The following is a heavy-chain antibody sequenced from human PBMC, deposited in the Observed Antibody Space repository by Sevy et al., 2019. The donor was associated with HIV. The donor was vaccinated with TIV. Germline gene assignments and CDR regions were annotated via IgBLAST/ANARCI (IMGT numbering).Heavy chain of an antibody. CDR2: INYSGIT. CDR3: VGPMLTYTGGKDYFDY. D-gene: IGHD6-25*01. J-gene: IGHJ4*02. V-gene: IGHV4-39*01. CDR1: GASINSSAYY. Sequence: SETLSLTCTVSGASINSSAYYWGWIRQPPGKGLEWIASINYSGITFYNPSLKSRVTISADTSKNQFSLRLSSVTAADSSIYFCVGPMLTYTGGKDYFDYWGQGTVVTVSS.